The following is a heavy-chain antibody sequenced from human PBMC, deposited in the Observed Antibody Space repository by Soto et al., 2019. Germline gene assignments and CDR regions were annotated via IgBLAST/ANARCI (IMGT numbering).Heavy chain of an antibody. D-gene: IGHD4-17*01. CDR2: IIPIFGTA. V-gene: IGHV1-69*12. J-gene: IGHJ5*02. CDR1: GGTFSSYA. Sequence: QVQLVQSGAEVKKPGSSVKVSCKASGGTFSSYAISWVRQAPGQGLEWMGGIIPIFGTANYAQKFQGRVTITADESTSTAYMELSSLRSEDTAVYYCARDLEGYMTGDYGGNHTPFDPWGQGTLVTVSS. CDR3: ARDLEGYMTGDYGGNHTPFDP.